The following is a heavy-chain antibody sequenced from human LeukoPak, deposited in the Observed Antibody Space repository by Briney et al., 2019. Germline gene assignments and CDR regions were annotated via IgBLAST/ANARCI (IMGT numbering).Heavy chain of an antibody. CDR2: ISAYNGNT. Sequence: ASVKVSCKASGYTFTSYGISWVRQAPGQGLEWMGWISAYNGNTNYAQKLQGRVTMTTDTSTSTAYMELWSLRSDDTAVYYCARDRVATIYFGFSSGWYWNYWGQGTLVTVSS. CDR3: ARDRVATIYFGFSSGWYWNY. D-gene: IGHD6-19*01. V-gene: IGHV1-18*01. CDR1: GYTFTSYG. J-gene: IGHJ4*02.